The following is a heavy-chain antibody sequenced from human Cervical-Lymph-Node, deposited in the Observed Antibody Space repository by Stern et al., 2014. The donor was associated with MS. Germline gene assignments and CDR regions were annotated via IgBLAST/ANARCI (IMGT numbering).Heavy chain of an antibody. D-gene: IGHD5-18*01. CDR3: TTHKGYPDY. CDR2: NKSETDGGTT. CDR1: GFTFSNAW. V-gene: IGHV3-15*01. Sequence: EVQLVESGGGLVKPGGSLRLSCAASGFTFSNAWMTWVRQAPGKGLEWVGRNKSETDGGTTDYAAPVKGRFTISRDDSKNTLYLQMNSLKTEDTAVYYCTTHKGYPDYWGQGTLVTVSS. J-gene: IGHJ4*02.